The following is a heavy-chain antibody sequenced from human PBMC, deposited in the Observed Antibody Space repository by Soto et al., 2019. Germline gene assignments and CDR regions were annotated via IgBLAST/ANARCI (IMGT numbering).Heavy chain of an antibody. J-gene: IGHJ1*01. CDR1: GYTFTSYD. Sequence: ASVKVSCKASGYTFTSYDINWVRQATGQGLEWMGWMNPNSGNTGYAQKFQGRVTMTRDKSTSTAYMELSSLRSEDTAVYYCARDAHYYDSSGYYYVAEYFQHWGQGTLVTVSS. D-gene: IGHD3-22*01. V-gene: IGHV1-8*01. CDR3: ARDAHYYDSSGYYYVAEYFQH. CDR2: MNPNSGNT.